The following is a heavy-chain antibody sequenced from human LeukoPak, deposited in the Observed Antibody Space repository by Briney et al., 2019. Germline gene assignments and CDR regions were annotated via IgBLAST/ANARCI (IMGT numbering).Heavy chain of an antibody. CDR3: ARVQTAFYDAFDI. V-gene: IGHV3-48*04. D-gene: IGHD1-1*01. CDR2: ISSSSSTI. Sequence: GGSLRLSCAVSGVTFSNYSMNWVRQAPGKGLEWVSYISSSSSTIYYADSVKGRFTISRDNAKNSLYLQMNSLRAEDTAVYYCARVQTAFYDAFDIWGQGTMVTVSS. CDR1: GVTFSNYS. J-gene: IGHJ3*02.